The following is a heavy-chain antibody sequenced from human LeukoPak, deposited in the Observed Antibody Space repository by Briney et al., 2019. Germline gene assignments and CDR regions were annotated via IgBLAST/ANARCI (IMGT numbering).Heavy chain of an antibody. D-gene: IGHD3-3*01. V-gene: IGHV4-34*01. J-gene: IGHJ5*02. CDR3: ARRATYYDFWSGYLGNWFDP. Sequence: SETLSLTCAVYGGSFSGYYWSWIRQPPGRGLEWIGEINHSGSTNYNPSLKSRVTISVDTSKNQFSLKLSSVTAADTAVYYCARRATYYDFWSGYLGNWFDPWGQGTLVTVSS. CDR1: GGSFSGYY. CDR2: INHSGST.